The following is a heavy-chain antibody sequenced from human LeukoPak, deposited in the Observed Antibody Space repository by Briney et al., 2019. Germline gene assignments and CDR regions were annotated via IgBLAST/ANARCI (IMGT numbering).Heavy chain of an antibody. CDR3: ARRSHASPAGYSPFFDS. Sequence: GGSLTLSCAVSGFPFSSYTINWVRQGPGKGMEWASTISQSGATYYVDSVTGRFTISRDNSRNTVFLQMYSLRAEDTALYFCARRSHASPAGYSPFFDSWGQGTLVTVSS. CDR1: GFPFSSYT. CDR2: ISQSGAT. J-gene: IGHJ4*02. V-gene: IGHV3-23*01. D-gene: IGHD6-13*01.